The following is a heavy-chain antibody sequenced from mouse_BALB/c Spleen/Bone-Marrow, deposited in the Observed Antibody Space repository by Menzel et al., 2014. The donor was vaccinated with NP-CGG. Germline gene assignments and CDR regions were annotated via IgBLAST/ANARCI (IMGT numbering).Heavy chain of an antibody. CDR2: ISTYSGNT. CDR3: ARGDGYYPYAMDY. V-gene: IGHV1-67*01. J-gene: IGHJ4*01. Sequence: VQQSQSGPELVRPGVSVKISCKGSGYTFTDYAMHWVKQSHAKSLEWIGAISTYSGNTNYNQKFKGKATMTVDKSSSTAYMELARLTSEVSAIYYCARGDGYYPYAMDYWGQGTSVTVSS. CDR1: GYTFTDYA. D-gene: IGHD2-3*01.